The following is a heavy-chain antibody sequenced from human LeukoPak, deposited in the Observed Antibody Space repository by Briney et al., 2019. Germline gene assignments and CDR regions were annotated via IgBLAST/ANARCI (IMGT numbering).Heavy chain of an antibody. CDR3: AREASGGGRCY. J-gene: IGHJ4*02. CDR1: GGTFSSYA. D-gene: IGHD2-15*01. Sequence: SVKVSCKACGGTFSSYAISWVRQAPGQGLELMGGIIPIFGTANYAQKFQGRVTITADESTSTAYMELSSLRSEDTAVYYCAREASGGGRCYWGQGTLVTLFS. CDR2: IIPIFGTA. V-gene: IGHV1-69*13.